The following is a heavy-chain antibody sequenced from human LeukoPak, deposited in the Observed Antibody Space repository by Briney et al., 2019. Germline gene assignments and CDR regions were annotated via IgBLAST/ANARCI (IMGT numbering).Heavy chain of an antibody. CDR2: IYYSGKT. J-gene: IGHJ3*02. CDR3: ARSELDFDSSGYYDAFGI. V-gene: IGHV4-59*08. Sequence: PSETLSLTCTVSGGSISNYYWSWIRQPPGKGLDWIGYIYYSGKTLYNPSLKSRVTISIHTSKNQFSLKLSSVTAADTAVYYCARSELDFDSSGYYDAFGIWGQGTVVSVSS. CDR1: GGSISNYY. D-gene: IGHD3-22*01.